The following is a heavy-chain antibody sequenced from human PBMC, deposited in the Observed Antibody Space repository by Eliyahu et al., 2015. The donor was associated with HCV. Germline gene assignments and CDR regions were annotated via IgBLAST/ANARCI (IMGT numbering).Heavy chain of an antibody. Sequence: QVQLQQSGPGLVRPSQTLSLTCXXXGGSISXXSFYYSWIRQPAGKGLEWIGRIYSSGNTNYNPSXKSRVTISVDTSKNRFSLKLSSVTAADTADYYCARDPGISSYYGMDVWGQGTPVTVSS. D-gene: IGHD1-26*01. V-gene: IGHV4-61*02. J-gene: IGHJ6*02. CDR3: ARDPGISSYYGMDV. CDR2: IYSSGNT. CDR1: GGSISXXSFY.